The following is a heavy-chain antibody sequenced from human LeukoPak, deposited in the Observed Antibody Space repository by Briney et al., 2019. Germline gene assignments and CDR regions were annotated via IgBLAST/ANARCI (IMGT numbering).Heavy chain of an antibody. V-gene: IGHV4-39*01. CDR2: IYYSGST. D-gene: IGHD5-12*01. CDR1: GGSISSSSYY. J-gene: IGHJ4*02. CDR3: ARLHSGYDSSNYFDY. Sequence: SETLSLTCTVSGGSISSSSYYWGWVSQPPGKGLEWIGSIYYSGSTYYNPSLKSRVTISVDTSKNQFSLKLSSVTAADTAVYYCARLHSGYDSSNYFDYWGQGTLVTVSS.